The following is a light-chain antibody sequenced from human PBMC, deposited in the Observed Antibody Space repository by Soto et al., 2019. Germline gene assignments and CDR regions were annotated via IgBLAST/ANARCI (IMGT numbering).Light chain of an antibody. J-gene: IGKJ1*01. CDR2: GSA. CDR3: QQYHSWPA. Sequence: EIVMTQSPSTLSVSPGERATLSCRASQSVFSSLAWYQQRPGQAPRLLIYGSATRATGIPGRFSGSGSGTESTLTISSLQSEDSAVYYCQQYHSWPAFGQGTKV. CDR1: QSVFSS. V-gene: IGKV3-15*01.